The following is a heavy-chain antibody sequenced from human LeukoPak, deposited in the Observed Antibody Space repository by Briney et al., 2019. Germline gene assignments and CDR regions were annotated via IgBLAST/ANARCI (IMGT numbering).Heavy chain of an antibody. Sequence: GGSLRLSCAASGFSFSDYEMNWVRQAPGKGLEWVSYISSSGSTIYYADSVKGRFTISRDNAKNSLYLQMNSLRAEDTAVYYCAELGITMIGGVWGKGTTVTISS. V-gene: IGHV3-48*03. CDR2: ISSSGSTI. CDR3: AELGITMIGGV. D-gene: IGHD3-10*02. J-gene: IGHJ6*04. CDR1: GFSFSDYE.